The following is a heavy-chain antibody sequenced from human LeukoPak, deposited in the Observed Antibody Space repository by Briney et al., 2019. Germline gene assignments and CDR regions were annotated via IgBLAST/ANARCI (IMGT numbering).Heavy chain of an antibody. Sequence: GGSLRLSCAASGFTFCSYSMNWVRQAPGKGLEWVSSISSNSIYIYYAGSVEGRFTISRDNAKNSLYLQMNSLRAEDTAVYYCARDLTSGPTRHDYWGQGTLVTVSS. J-gene: IGHJ4*02. D-gene: IGHD2-8*01. V-gene: IGHV3-21*06. CDR2: ISSNSIYI. CDR1: GFTFCSYS. CDR3: ARDLTSGPTRHDY.